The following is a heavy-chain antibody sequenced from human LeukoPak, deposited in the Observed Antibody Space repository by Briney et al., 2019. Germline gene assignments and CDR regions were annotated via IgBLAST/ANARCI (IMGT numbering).Heavy chain of an antibody. V-gene: IGHV1-8*01. CDR2: MNPNSGNT. CDR3: ARVAEGVHSGSYLGY. Sequence: ASVKVSCKASGYTFTSYDINWVRQTTGQGLEWMGWMNPNSGNTGYAQKFQGRVTMTRNTSISTAYMELRSVRSDDTAVYYCARVAEGVHSGSYLGYWAQGTLVTVSS. CDR1: GYTFTSYD. D-gene: IGHD1-26*01. J-gene: IGHJ4*02.